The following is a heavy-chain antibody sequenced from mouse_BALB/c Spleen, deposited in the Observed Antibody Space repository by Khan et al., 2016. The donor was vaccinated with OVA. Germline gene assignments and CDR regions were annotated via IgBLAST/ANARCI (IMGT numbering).Heavy chain of an antibody. V-gene: IGHV14-1*02. J-gene: IGHJ3*01. CDR2: IDPENGNT. Sequence: EVQLQQSGAELVRPGALVNLSCKASGFNIKDYYMHWVKQRPEQGLEWIGWIDPENGNTIYDPKFQGQASITSDTSSNTAYLQLSSLTSEDTAVFFRTRGGFPPWFAYWGQGTLVTVSA. CDR3: TRGGFPPWFAY. CDR1: GFNIKDYY. D-gene: IGHD1-1*02.